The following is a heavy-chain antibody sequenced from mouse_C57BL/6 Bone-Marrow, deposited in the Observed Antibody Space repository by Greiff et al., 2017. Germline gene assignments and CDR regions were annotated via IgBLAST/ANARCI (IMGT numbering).Heavy chain of an antibody. CDR3: AGDSSGSYYFDY. CDR1: GFTFSDYG. D-gene: IGHD3-2*02. Sequence: EVQLVESGGGLVKPGGSLKLSCAASGFTFSDYGMHWVRQAPEKGLEWVAYIGSGSSTIYYADTVKGRFTISRDNAKNTLFLQMTSLRSEDTAMYYCAGDSSGSYYFDYWGQGTTLTVSS. CDR2: IGSGSSTI. V-gene: IGHV5-17*01. J-gene: IGHJ2*01.